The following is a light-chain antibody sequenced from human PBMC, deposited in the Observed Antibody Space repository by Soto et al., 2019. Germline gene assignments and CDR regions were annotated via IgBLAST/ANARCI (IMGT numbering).Light chain of an antibody. CDR3: HQYDNLPYT. Sequence: DIQMTQSPSSLSASVGDRVTITCQASQDISNYLNWYQQKPGKAPKLLIYDASNLETGVPSRFSGSVSGTDFTFTISSLQPEDIATNYCHQYDNLPYTFGQGTKLEIK. CDR1: QDISNY. J-gene: IGKJ2*01. CDR2: DAS. V-gene: IGKV1-33*01.